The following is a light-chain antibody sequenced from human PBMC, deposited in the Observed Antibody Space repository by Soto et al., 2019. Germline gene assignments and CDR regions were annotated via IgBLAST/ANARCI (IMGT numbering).Light chain of an antibody. V-gene: IGLV3-21*02. CDR1: RIGTES. CDR3: QVWDTTINHVL. J-gene: IGLJ2*01. Sequence: SYELTQPPSVSVAPGQTARITCGGNRIGTESVHWYQQKPGQAPVLVVYDDSDRPSGIPERFSGSNSGNTATLTLSRFEAGDEADYYCQVWDTTINHVLFGGGTKLTVL. CDR2: DDS.